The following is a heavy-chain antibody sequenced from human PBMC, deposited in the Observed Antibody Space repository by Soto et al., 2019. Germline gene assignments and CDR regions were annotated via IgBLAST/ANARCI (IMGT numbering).Heavy chain of an antibody. CDR1: GGSISSYY. J-gene: IGHJ6*02. D-gene: IGHD2-21*01. Sequence: PSETLSLTCTVSGGSISSYYWSWIRQPPGKGLEWIGYIYYSGSTNYNPSLKSRVTISVDTSKNQFSLKLSSVTAADTAVYYCATYRPYYYGMDVWGQGTTVTVSS. CDR2: IYYSGST. V-gene: IGHV4-59*01. CDR3: ATYRPYYYGMDV.